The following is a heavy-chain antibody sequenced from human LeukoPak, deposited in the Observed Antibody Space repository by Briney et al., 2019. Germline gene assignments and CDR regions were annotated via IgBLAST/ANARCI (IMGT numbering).Heavy chain of an antibody. CDR1: GFTFSSYA. CDR2: ISGSGGST. D-gene: IGHD2/OR15-2a*01. J-gene: IGHJ4*02. V-gene: IGHV3-23*01. Sequence: GGSLRLSCAASGFTFSSYAMSWVRQAPGKGLEWVSAISGSGGSTYYADSVKGRFTISRDNSKNTLYLQMNSLRAEDTAVYYCARGPTRANSSDYWGQGTLVTVSS. CDR3: ARGPTRANSSDY.